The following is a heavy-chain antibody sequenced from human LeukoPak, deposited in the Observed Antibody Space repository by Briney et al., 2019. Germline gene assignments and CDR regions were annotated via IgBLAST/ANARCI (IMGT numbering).Heavy chain of an antibody. CDR2: ISAYNGNT. Sequence: GALVKVSCKASGYTFTSYGISWVRQAPGQGLEWMGWISAYNGNTNYAQKLQGRVTMTTDTSTSTAYMELRSLRSDDTAVYYCARVRGYDFGELRNLMDVWGQGTTVTVSS. CDR1: GYTFTSYG. CDR3: ARVRGYDFGELRNLMDV. D-gene: IGHD3-10*01. J-gene: IGHJ6*02. V-gene: IGHV1-18*01.